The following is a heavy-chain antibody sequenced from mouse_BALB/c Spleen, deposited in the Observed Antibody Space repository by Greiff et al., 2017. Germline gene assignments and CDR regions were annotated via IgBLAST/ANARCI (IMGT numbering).Heavy chain of an antibody. Sequence: EVQVVESGGGLVQPGGSRKLSCAASGFTFSDYGMAWVRQAPGKGPEWVAFISNLAYSIYYADTVTGRFTISRENAKNTLYLEMSSLRSEDTAMYYCAREDSSGYLFAYWGQGTLVTVSA. D-gene: IGHD3-2*01. J-gene: IGHJ3*01. V-gene: IGHV5-15*02. CDR3: AREDSSGYLFAY. CDR1: GFTFSDYG. CDR2: ISNLAYSI.